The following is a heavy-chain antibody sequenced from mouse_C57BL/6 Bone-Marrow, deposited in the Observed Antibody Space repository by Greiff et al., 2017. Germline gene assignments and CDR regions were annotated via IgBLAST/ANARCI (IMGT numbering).Heavy chain of an antibody. V-gene: IGHV1-59*01. Sequence: QVQLQQSGAPLFLPLTPFHFSFNSSFYTFTIYWMHWVKQRPGQGLEWIGVIDPSDSYTNYNQKFKGKATLTVDTSSSTAYMQLSSLTSEDSAVYYCARPSFENWGQGTLVTVSA. CDR3: ARPSFEN. CDR1: FYTFTIYW. J-gene: IGHJ3*01. CDR2: IDPSDSYT.